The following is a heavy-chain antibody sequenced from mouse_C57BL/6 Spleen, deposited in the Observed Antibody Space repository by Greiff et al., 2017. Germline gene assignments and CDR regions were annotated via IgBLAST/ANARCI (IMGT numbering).Heavy chain of an antibody. J-gene: IGHJ1*03. Sequence: QVQLQQSGAELVRPGASVTLSCKASGYTFTDYEMHWVKQTPVHGLEWIGAIDPETGGTAYNQKFKGKAILTADKSSSTAYMELRSLTSEDSAVYYCTKGDYYGSSYDWYFEVWGTGTTVTVSS. CDR1: GYTFTDYE. CDR2: IDPETGGT. CDR3: TKGDYYGSSYDWYFEV. D-gene: IGHD1-1*01. V-gene: IGHV1-15*01.